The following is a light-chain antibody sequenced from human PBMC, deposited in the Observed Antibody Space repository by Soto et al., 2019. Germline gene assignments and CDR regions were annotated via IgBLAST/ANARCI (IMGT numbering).Light chain of an antibody. Sequence: QSVLTQPPSVSGTHGQRVTISCSGSPANIGTNSVNWFQHLPGTAPKLLIYTNNQRPSGVPDRFSGSRSGTSASLAISGLQSEDEADYYCATWDDSVYVFGSGTKLTVL. CDR2: TNN. J-gene: IGLJ1*01. CDR3: ATWDDSVYV. CDR1: PANIGTNS. V-gene: IGLV1-44*01.